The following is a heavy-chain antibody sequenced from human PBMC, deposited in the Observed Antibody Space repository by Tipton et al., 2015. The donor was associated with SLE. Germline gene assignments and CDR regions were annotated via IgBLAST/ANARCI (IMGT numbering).Heavy chain of an antibody. CDR2: IYYSGST. CDR3: ARLSGVRYAFDI. CDR1: GGSISSSSYY. J-gene: IGHJ3*02. Sequence: TLSLTCTVSGGSISSSSYYWGWIRQPPGKGLEWIGSIYYSGSTYYNPSLKSRVTISVDTSKNQFSLKLSSVTAADTAVYYCARLSGVRYAFDIWGQGTMVTVSS. D-gene: IGHD1-26*01. V-gene: IGHV4-39*07.